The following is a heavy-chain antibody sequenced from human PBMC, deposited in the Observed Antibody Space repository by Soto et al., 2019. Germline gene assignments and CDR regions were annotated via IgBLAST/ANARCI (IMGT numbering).Heavy chain of an antibody. CDR2: ISWDGGST. V-gene: IGHV3-43*01. CDR3: AKDMTPPYCTNGVCHPNYYYGMDV. D-gene: IGHD2-8*01. Sequence: GGSLRLSCAASGFTFDDYTMHWVRQAPGKGLEWVSLISWDGGSTYYADSVKGRFTISRDNSKNSLYLQMNSLRTEDTALYYCAKDMTPPYCTNGVCHPNYYYGMDVWGQGTTVTVSS. CDR1: GFTFDDYT. J-gene: IGHJ6*02.